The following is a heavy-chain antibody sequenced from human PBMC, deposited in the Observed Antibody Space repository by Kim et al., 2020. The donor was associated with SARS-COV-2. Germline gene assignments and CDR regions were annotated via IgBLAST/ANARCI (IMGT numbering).Heavy chain of an antibody. V-gene: IGHV4-34*01. CDR2: INHSGST. CDR1: GGSFSGYY. J-gene: IGHJ6*01. D-gene: IGHD3-9*01. Sequence: AETLSLTCAVYGGSFSGYYWSWIRQPPGKGLEWIGEINHSGSTNYNPSLKSRVTISVDTSKNQFSLQLSSVTAADTAVYYCARAGVLRYFDCAYYYYGM. CDR3: ARAGVLRYFDCAYYYYGM.